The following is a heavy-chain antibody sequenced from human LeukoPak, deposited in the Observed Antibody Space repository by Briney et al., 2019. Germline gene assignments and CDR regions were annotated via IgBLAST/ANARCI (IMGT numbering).Heavy chain of an antibody. V-gene: IGHV4-4*07. J-gene: IGHJ3*02. CDR2: IYTSGST. CDR1: GGYISSYY. CDR3: ARVYCSSTSCWEPDAFDI. D-gene: IGHD2-2*01. Sequence: SETLSPTCTVSGGYISSYYWSWIRQPAGKGLEWIGRIYTSGSTNYNPSLKSRVTMSVDTSKNQFSLKLSSVTAADTAVYYCARVYCSSTSCWEPDAFDIWGQGTMVTVSS.